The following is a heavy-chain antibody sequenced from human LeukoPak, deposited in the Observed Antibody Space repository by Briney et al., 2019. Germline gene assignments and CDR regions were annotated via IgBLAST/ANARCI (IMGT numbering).Heavy chain of an antibody. Sequence: SGTLSLTCAVSGYSISSGYYWGWIRQPPGQGLEWIGSIYHSGSTYYNPSLKSRVTISVDTSKNQFSLKLSSVTAADTAVYYCARTGDYDILTGYQDYWGQGTPVTVSS. CDR3: ARTGDYDILTGYQDY. D-gene: IGHD3-9*01. CDR1: GYSISSGYY. V-gene: IGHV4-38-2*01. J-gene: IGHJ4*02. CDR2: IYHSGST.